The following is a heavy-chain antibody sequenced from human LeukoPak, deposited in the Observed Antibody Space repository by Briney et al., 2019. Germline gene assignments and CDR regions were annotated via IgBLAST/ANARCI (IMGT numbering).Heavy chain of an antibody. CDR2: IIPIFGTA. J-gene: IGHJ4*02. V-gene: IGHV1-69*05. Sequence: EASVKVSCKASGGTFSSYAISWVRQAPGQGLEWMGGIIPIFGTANYAQKFQGRVTITTDESTSTAYMELSSLRSEGTAVYYCARGDTEQLAFDYWGQGTLVTVSS. CDR3: ARGDTEQLAFDY. D-gene: IGHD6-13*01. CDR1: GGTFSSYA.